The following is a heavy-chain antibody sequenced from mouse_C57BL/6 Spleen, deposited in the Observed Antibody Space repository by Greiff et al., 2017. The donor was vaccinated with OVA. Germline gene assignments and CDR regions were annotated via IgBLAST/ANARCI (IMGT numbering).Heavy chain of an antibody. CDR2: ISDGGSYT. V-gene: IGHV5-4*01. J-gene: IGHJ4*01. CDR1: GFTFSSYA. Sequence: EVQLVESGGGLVKPGGSLKLSCAASGFTFSSYAMSWVRQTPETRLEWVATISDGGSYTYYPDNVKGRFTISRDNAKNNLYLQMSHLKSEDTAMYYCARAGEDAMDYWGQGTSVTVSS. CDR3: ARAGEDAMDY.